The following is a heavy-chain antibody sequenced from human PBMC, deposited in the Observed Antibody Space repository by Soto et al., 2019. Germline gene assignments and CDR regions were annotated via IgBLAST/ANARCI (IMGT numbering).Heavy chain of an antibody. D-gene: IGHD1-26*01. V-gene: IGHV4-4*07. J-gene: IGHJ3*02. CDR3: ASDHSGTVLHI. CDR2: VYSTGGT. CDR1: GDSIGRFY. Sequence: PSETLSLTCNVSGDSIGRFYWSWIRQSAEKGLEWIGRVYSTGGTAYNPALKGRVTISLDRSNNHVSLEMNSVTAADMAVYFCASDHSGTVLHIWGRRTSVTL.